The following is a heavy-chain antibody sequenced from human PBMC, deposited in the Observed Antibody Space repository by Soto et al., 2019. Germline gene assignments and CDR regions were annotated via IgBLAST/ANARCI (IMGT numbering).Heavy chain of an antibody. D-gene: IGHD5-12*01. CDR2: INPSGAST. CDR1: GYTFTSYY. CDR3: ARDAQIGHGYSAYHTY. J-gene: IGHJ4*02. V-gene: IGHV1-46*01. Sequence: QVQLVQSGAEVTKPGASVKVSYKASGYTFTSYYIHWVRQAPGQGLEWVGLINPSGASTTYAQKFQGRVTMTRDTSTSTVYMELNSLRSEDTAVYFCARDAQIGHGYSAYHTYWGQGTLVTVSS.